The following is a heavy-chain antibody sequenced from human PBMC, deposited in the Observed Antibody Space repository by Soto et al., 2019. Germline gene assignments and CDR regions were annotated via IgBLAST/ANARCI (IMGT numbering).Heavy chain of an antibody. J-gene: IGHJ6*02. Sequence: SETLSLTCTVSGGSISSYYWSWIRQPAGKGLEWIGRIYTSGSTNYNPSLKSRVTMSVDTSKNQFSLKLSSVTAADTAGCYCARDLELRYSYGIDVWGQGTTVTVYS. V-gene: IGHV4-4*07. D-gene: IGHD1-7*01. CDR1: GGSISSYY. CDR3: ARDLELRYSYGIDV. CDR2: IYTSGST.